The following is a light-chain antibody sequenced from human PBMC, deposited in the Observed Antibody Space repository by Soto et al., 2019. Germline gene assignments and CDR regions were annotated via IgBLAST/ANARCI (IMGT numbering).Light chain of an antibody. J-gene: IGLJ3*02. CDR3: CSYSTRSTRV. CDR2: EVS. CDR1: SSDVGGYNY. V-gene: IGLV2-14*01. Sequence: QSALTQPASVSGSPGQSITICCTGTSSDVGGYNYVSWYQQHPGKAPRFMIYEVSNRPSGVSNRFSGSKSGNTASLTISGLQADGEADYYFCSYSTRSTRVFGGGTKLTVL.